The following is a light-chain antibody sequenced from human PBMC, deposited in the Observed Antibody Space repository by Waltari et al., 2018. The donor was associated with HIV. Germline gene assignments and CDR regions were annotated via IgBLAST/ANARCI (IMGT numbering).Light chain of an antibody. CDR1: ATDVGTYTY. J-gene: IGLJ3*02. CDR3: TSYTTTNTWV. Sequence: QSALTQPASVSGSPGQSLTISCTGTATDVGTYTYVPWFQHHPGKAPKLIISEVSNRPSGVSHRFSGSKSGNTASLIISGLQAEDEASYYCTSYTTTNTWVFGGGTNLTVL. CDR2: EVS. V-gene: IGLV2-14*01.